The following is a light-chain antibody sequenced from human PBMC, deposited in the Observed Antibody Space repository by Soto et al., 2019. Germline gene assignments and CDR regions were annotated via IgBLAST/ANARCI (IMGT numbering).Light chain of an antibody. J-gene: IGKJ4*01. CDR1: QTVTNK. V-gene: IGKV3-15*01. CDR2: DAS. CDR3: QQYNSWPIS. Sequence: EIVMTQSPSTLSVSTGERVVLSCRATQTVTNKLAWYQQKPGQAPRLLIYDASIRATGIPARFSVSGSGTEFTLTISSLQTEDFVLYYCQQYNSWPISFGGGTKVEIK.